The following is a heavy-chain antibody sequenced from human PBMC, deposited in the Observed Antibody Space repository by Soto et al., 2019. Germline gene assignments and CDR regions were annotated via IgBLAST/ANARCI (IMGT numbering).Heavy chain of an antibody. D-gene: IGHD1-1*01. Sequence: PSETLSLTCTVSGASISGFYWSWIWKSAGKGLEWIGRIYATGTTDYNPSLKSRVMMSVDTSKKQFSLKSRSVTAADTAVYYCVRDGTKTLRDWFDPWGQGISVTVSS. CDR2: IYATGTT. CDR3: VRDGTKTLRDWFDP. V-gene: IGHV4-4*07. CDR1: GASISGFY. J-gene: IGHJ5*02.